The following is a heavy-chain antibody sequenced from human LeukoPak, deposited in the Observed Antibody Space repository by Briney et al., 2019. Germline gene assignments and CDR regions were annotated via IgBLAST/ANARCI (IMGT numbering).Heavy chain of an antibody. CDR3: ARDRNVFIPSAPRDHDAFDI. J-gene: IGHJ3*02. CDR2: INPNSGGT. Sequence: ASVKVSCKASGYTFTGYYMHWVRQAPGQGLEWMGWINPNSGGTNYAQKFQGRVSMTRDTSISTAYMELSRLRSDDAAVYYCARDRNVFIPSAPRDHDAFDIWDQGTMVTVSS. V-gene: IGHV1-2*02. D-gene: IGHD2-2*01. CDR1: GYTFTGYY.